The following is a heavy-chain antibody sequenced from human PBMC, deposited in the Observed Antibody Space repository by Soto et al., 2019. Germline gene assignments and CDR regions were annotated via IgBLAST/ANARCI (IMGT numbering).Heavy chain of an antibody. CDR3: ASEAPTVVYHWFDP. Sequence: QVQLVESGGGVVQPGRSLRLSCAASGFTFSSYAMHWVRQAPGKGLEWVAGISYDGSNKYYADSVKGRFTISRDNSKNTQYLQMNSLRAEDTAVYYCASEAPTVVYHWFDPWGQGTLVTVSS. D-gene: IGHD2-8*02. J-gene: IGHJ5*02. CDR1: GFTFSSYA. V-gene: IGHV3-30-3*01. CDR2: ISYDGSNK.